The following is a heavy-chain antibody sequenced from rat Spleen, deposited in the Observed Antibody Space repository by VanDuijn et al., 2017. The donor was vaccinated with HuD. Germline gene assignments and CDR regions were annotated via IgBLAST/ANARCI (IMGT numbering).Heavy chain of an antibody. D-gene: IGHD4-3*01. CDR1: GFSLTTYN. Sequence: QVRLRESGPTLVQPSQTLSLTCTVGGFSLTTYNVHWVRQPPGKGLEWMGVIWNTGGTRYNSALKSRLSISKDTSKSQVFLKMTSLQTEDTATYFCAKDWSYNSGFDYWGQGVMVTVSS. CDR2: IWNTGGT. V-gene: IGHV2-41*01. CDR3: AKDWSYNSGFDY. J-gene: IGHJ2*01.